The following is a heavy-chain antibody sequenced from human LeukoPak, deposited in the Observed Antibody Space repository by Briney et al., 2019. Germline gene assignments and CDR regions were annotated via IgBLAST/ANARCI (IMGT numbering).Heavy chain of an antibody. CDR2: ISYDGSNK. Sequence: GGSLRLSCAASGFTFSSYGMHWVRQAPGKGLEWVAVISYDGSNKYYADSVKGRFTISRDSSKNTLYLQMNSLRAEDTAVYYCAKDRRTYYYDSSGYSDYWGQGTLVTVSS. D-gene: IGHD3-22*01. CDR1: GFTFSSYG. V-gene: IGHV3-30*18. CDR3: AKDRRTYYYDSSGYSDY. J-gene: IGHJ4*02.